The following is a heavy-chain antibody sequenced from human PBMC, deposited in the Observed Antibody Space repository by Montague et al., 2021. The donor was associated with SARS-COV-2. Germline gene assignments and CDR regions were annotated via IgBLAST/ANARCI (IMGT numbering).Heavy chain of an antibody. CDR1: GDSVSSNSAA. CDR2: TYYRSKWHN. Sequence: CAISGDSVSSNSAAWKWIRRSPSRGLEWLGRTYYRSKWHNDYAESVKSRITINPDTSKNQISLQLNSVTPEDTAVYYCARGSQVGSWPPTDSGMDVWGQGTKVTVSS. J-gene: IGHJ6*02. V-gene: IGHV6-1*01. CDR3: ARGSQVGSWPPTDSGMDV. D-gene: IGHD6-13*01.